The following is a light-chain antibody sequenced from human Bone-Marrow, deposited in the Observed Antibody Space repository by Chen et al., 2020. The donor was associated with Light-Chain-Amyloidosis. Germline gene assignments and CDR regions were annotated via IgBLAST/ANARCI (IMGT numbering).Light chain of an antibody. CDR3: QSYQGSSQGV. CDR2: EEE. CDR1: RGSIATNY. J-gene: IGLJ3*02. V-gene: IGLV6-57*03. Sequence: NFMLTQPHSVSESPGKTEIISCTRSRGSIATNYVQWTQQRPGSAPTTVIYEEEQSPSGVPDRCSGSIDRSSNSASLTISGLKTEDEADYYCQSYQGSSQGVFGGGTKLTVL.